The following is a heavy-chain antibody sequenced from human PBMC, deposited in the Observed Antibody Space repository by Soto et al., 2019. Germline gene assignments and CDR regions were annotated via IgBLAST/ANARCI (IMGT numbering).Heavy chain of an antibody. CDR1: GGSISSADYY. CDR3: ASIWFGDFDY. D-gene: IGHD3-10*01. V-gene: IGHV4-30-4*01. J-gene: IGHJ4*01. Sequence: PSETLSLTCTVSGGSISSADYYWSWIRQPPGKGLEWIGYFHSSGATYKDPSLKSRVTISVDTSKNQISLKLDSVTAADTAAYYCASIWFGDFDYWGHGTLVTVSS. CDR2: FHSSGAT.